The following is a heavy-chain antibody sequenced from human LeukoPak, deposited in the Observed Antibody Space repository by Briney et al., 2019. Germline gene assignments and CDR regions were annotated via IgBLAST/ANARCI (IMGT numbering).Heavy chain of an antibody. J-gene: IGHJ5*02. CDR1: GYTFTGYF. CDR3: ARDAITMVRGVIAPRFDP. CDR2: INCNSGGT. V-gene: IGHV1-2*02. Sequence: ASVKVSCKAFGYTFTGYFIHWVRQAPGQGLEWMGWINCNSGGTNYAQKFQGRVTMTRDTSISTAYMELSRLRSDDTAVYYCARDAITMVRGVIAPRFDPWGQGTLVTVSS. D-gene: IGHD3-10*01.